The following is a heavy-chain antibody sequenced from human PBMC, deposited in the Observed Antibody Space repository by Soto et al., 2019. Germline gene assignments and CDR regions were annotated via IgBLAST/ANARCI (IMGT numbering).Heavy chain of an antibody. CDR3: ARGGSTSCYG. D-gene: IGHD2-2*01. CDR1: GFTFSNYW. Sequence: PGGSLRLSCAASGFTFSNYWMHWVRQAPGKGLVWVSRIYGDGSDTSYADSVKGRFTISRDNAKNTLFLQMNSLSVEDTAVYFCARGGSTSCYGWGQGTLVTVSS. CDR2: IYGDGSDT. V-gene: IGHV3-74*01. J-gene: IGHJ4*02.